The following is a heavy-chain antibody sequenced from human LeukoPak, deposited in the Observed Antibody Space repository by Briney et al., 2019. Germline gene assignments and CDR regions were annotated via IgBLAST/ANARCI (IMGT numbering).Heavy chain of an antibody. V-gene: IGHV3-21*01. D-gene: IGHD6-13*01. CDR3: ARESSSRPSSGY. CDR2: ISSSSSYI. Sequence: GGSLRLSCAASGFTFSSYSMNWVRQAPGKGLEWVSSISSSSSYIYYADSVKGRLTISRDNAKNSLYLQMNSLRAEDTAVYYCARESSSRPSSGYWGQGTLVTVSS. CDR1: GFTFSSYS. J-gene: IGHJ4*02.